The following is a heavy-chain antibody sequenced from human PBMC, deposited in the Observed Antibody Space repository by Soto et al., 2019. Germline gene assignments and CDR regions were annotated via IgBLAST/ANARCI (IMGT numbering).Heavy chain of an antibody. Sequence: QVQLVESGGGVVQPGRSLRLSCAASGFTFSSYGMHWVRQAPGKGLEWVAVIWNDGSNKYYADSVKGRFTISRDNSKNTLYLQMNSLRAEDTAVYYCARRSGGAGDYWGQGTLVTVSS. CDR2: IWNDGSNK. CDR1: GFTFSSYG. CDR3: ARRSGGAGDY. D-gene: IGHD2-15*01. J-gene: IGHJ4*02. V-gene: IGHV3-33*01.